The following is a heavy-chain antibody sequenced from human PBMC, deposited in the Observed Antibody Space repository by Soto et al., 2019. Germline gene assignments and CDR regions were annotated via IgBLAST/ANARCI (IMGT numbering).Heavy chain of an antibody. V-gene: IGHV4-34*01. J-gene: IGHJ3*02. CDR2: INHSGST. D-gene: IGHD2-15*01. Sequence: LSETLSLTCAVYGGSFSGYYWSWIRQPPGKGLEWIGEINHSGSTNYNPSLKSRVTISVDTSKNQFSLKLSSVTAADTAVYYCARGRLGYCSGGSCYSRDFAFDIWGQGTMVTVSS. CDR1: GGSFSGYY. CDR3: ARGRLGYCSGGSCYSRDFAFDI.